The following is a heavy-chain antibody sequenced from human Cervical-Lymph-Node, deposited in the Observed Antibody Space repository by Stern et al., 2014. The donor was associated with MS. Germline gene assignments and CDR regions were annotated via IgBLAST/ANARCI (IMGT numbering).Heavy chain of an antibody. CDR3: YRDQGGYGSGSENPWFDP. CDR2: IITMLGST. Sequence: VQLVESGAEVKKPGSSVQVSCKASRDTFSHYALSWVRQAPGQGLEWMGGIITMLGSTSYAQEFQDRGTIIADISTNIVYMELRNPKSEEPALYFWYRDQGGYGSGSENPWFDPGGQGTLVPVSS. J-gene: IGHJ5*02. D-gene: IGHD3-10*01. V-gene: IGHV1-69*06. CDR1: RDTFSHYA.